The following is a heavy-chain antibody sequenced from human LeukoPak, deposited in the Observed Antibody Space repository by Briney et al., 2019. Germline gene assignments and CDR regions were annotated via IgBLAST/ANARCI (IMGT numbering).Heavy chain of an antibody. V-gene: IGHV5-51*01. CDR3: ARLIATVAGTGDFEY. J-gene: IGHJ4*02. Sequence: GESLKISCEGSAYSFTNYWIGWVRQMPGKGLEWMGIIYPGDSDTRYSPSFQGPVTISADKSISTAYLQWSSLKASDTAMYYCARLIATVAGTGDFEYWGQGTLVSVSS. CDR1: AYSFTNYW. D-gene: IGHD6-19*01. CDR2: IYPGDSDT.